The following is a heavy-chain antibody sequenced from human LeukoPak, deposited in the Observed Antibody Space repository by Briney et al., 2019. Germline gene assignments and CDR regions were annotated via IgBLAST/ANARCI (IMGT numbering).Heavy chain of an antibody. Sequence: ASVKVSCKAAGYTFTGYYMFWVRQAPGQGLEWMGGIIPIFGTANYAQKFQGRVTITADESTSTVYMELSSLRSEDTAVYYCARGYGDYVSFYYYYYMDVWGKGTTVTVSS. D-gene: IGHD4-17*01. CDR3: ARGYGDYVSFYYYYYMDV. V-gene: IGHV1-69*13. J-gene: IGHJ6*03. CDR1: GYTFTGYY. CDR2: IIPIFGTA.